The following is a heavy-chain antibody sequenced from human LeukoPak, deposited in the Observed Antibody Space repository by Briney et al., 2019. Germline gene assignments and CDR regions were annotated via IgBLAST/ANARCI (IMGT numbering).Heavy chain of an antibody. Sequence: SETLSLTCTVSGGSISSYYWSWIRQPPGKGLEWIGYIYYSGSTNYNPSLKSRVTISVDASKNQFSLKLSSVTAADTAVYYCASLVTIFGVVSGYYFDYWGQGTLVTVSS. CDR2: IYYSGST. V-gene: IGHV4-59*01. J-gene: IGHJ4*02. CDR3: ASLVTIFGVVSGYYFDY. D-gene: IGHD3-3*01. CDR1: GGSISSYY.